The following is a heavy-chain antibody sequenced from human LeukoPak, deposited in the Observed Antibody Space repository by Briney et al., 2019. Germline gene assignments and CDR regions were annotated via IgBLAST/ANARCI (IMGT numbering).Heavy chain of an antibody. Sequence: ASVKVSCKASGYTFTSYDINWVRQATGQGLEWMGWMNPNSGNTGYAQKLQGRVTMTRNTSISTAYMELSSLRSEDTAVYYCARTRTIAVAGLGGYWGQGTLVTVSS. CDR3: ARTRTIAVAGLGGY. V-gene: IGHV1-8*01. CDR1: GYTFTSYD. J-gene: IGHJ4*02. D-gene: IGHD6-19*01. CDR2: MNPNSGNT.